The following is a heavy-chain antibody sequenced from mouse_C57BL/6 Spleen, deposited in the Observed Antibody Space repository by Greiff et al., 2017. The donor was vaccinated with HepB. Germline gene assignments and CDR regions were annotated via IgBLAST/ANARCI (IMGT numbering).Heavy chain of an antibody. CDR3: ASGDTTDPYYFDY. J-gene: IGHJ2*01. CDR2: IDPEDGET. V-gene: IGHV14-2*01. Sequence: EVQLQQSGAELVKPGSSVKLSCTASGFTIKDYYMHWVKQRTEQGLEWIGRIDPEDGETKYAPKFQGKATITADTSSNTAYLQLSSLTSEDTAVYYCASGDTTDPYYFDYWGQGTTLTVSS. CDR1: GFTIKDYY. D-gene: IGHD1-1*01.